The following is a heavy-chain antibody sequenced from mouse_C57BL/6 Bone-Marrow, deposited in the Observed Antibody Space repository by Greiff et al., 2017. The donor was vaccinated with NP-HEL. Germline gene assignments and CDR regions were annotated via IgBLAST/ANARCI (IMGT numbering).Heavy chain of an antibody. CDR3: ARQLRSYYFDY. V-gene: IGHV5-6*02. D-gene: IGHD1-1*01. J-gene: IGHJ2*01. CDR1: GFTFSSYG. CDR2: ISSGGSYT. Sequence: EVMLVESGGDLVKPGGSLKLSCAASGFTFSSYGMSWVRQTPDKRLEWVATISSGGSYTYYPDSVKGRFTISRDNAKNTLYLQMSSLKSEDTAMYYCARQLRSYYFDYWGQGTTLTVSS.